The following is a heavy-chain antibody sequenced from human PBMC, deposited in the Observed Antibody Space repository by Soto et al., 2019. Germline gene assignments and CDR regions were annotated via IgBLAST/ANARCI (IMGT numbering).Heavy chain of an antibody. Sequence: EVQLVESGGGLVQPGGSLRLSCAASGFTFSTSWMTWVRQAPGKGLEWLANIKEDGSVKNYADPVRGRLTISRDNAKNSLYLQVESLRAEDTAVYYCARDRAYNCFDFWGQGTLVTVSS. V-gene: IGHV3-7*01. D-gene: IGHD2-21*01. CDR3: ARDRAYNCFDF. CDR2: IKEDGSVK. CDR1: GFTFSTSW. J-gene: IGHJ5*01.